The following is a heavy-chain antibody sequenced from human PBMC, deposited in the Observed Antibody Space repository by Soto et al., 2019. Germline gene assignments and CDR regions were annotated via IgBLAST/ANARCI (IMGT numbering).Heavy chain of an antibody. J-gene: IGHJ6*01. Sequence: EVQLLESGGGLVQPGGSLRLSCAASGFTFSSYAMSWVRQAPGKCLEWVSAISGSGGSTYYADSVKGRFTISRDNSKNTLSLQMNSLRAEDTAVYYCAKDKWQVGVMDVWGQGTTVTVSS. CDR3: AKDKWQVGVMDV. D-gene: IGHD2-8*01. CDR1: GFTFSSYA. V-gene: IGHV3-23*01. CDR2: ISGSGGST.